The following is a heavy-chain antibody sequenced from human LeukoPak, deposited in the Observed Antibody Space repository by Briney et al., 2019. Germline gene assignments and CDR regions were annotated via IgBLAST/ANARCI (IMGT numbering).Heavy chain of an antibody. J-gene: IGHJ6*02. V-gene: IGHV4-30-4*01. CDR2: IYYSGST. CDR3: ARPNYYYYGMDV. CDR1: GGSISSGDYY. Sequence: KPSETLSLTCTVSGGSISSGDYYWRWIRQPPGKGLEWIGYIYYSGSTYYNPSLKSRVTISVDTSKNQFSLKLSSVTAADTAVYYCARPNYYYYGMDVWGQGTTVTVSS.